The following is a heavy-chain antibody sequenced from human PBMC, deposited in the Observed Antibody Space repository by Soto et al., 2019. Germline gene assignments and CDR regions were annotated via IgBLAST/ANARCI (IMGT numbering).Heavy chain of an antibody. J-gene: IGHJ4*02. D-gene: IGHD1-26*01. V-gene: IGHV4-4*02. Sequence: ETLSLTCNVSGGSITNNNWWSWVRQPPGKGLEWIGAIYHSGHTNFNPSLKSRATLSLDYSENQFSLKLTSATAADTAIYYCASIAYSASGFDYWGQGTLVTVSS. CDR2: IYHSGHT. CDR1: GGSITNNNW. CDR3: ASIAYSASGFDY.